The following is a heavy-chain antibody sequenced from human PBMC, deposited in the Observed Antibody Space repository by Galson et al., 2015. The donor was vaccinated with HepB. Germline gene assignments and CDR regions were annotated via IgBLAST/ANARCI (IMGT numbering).Heavy chain of an antibody. CDR3: ARGRGLCCGGVSGNFDI. CDR1: GFTFTGHA. J-gene: IGHJ3*02. V-gene: IGHV3-23*01. D-gene: IGHD3-16*01. CDR2: ITSSSGNT. Sequence: SLKLSCTASGFTFTGHAMTWVRQAPGKGLEWVASITSSSGNTNYSQYSQGRVTVTRDNSTTTPYLELTSLRYEDTAVYYCARGRGLCCGGVSGNFDIWGQGTMVTVSS.